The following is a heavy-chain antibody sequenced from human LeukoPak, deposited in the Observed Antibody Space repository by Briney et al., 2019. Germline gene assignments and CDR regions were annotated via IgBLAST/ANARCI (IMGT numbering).Heavy chain of an antibody. CDR3: AKGIAAAGGYYYYYMDV. J-gene: IGHJ6*03. CDR2: ISGSGGST. Sequence: GGSLRLSCAASGFTFSSYAMSWVRQAPGKGLEWVSAISGSGGSTYYADSVKGRFTISRDNSKNTLYLQMNSLRAEDTAVYYCAKGIAAAGGYYYYYMDVWGKGTTVTVSS. CDR1: GFTFSSYA. D-gene: IGHD6-13*01. V-gene: IGHV3-23*01.